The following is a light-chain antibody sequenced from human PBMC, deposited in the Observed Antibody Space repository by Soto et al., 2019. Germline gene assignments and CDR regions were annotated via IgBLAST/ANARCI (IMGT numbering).Light chain of an antibody. CDR1: QNISTF. V-gene: IGKV1-5*01. J-gene: IGKJ1*01. CDR2: DVS. Sequence: DIQMTQSPSILSASIGERVTITCRASQNISTFLAWYQQKEGKAPKLLIFDVSSLERGVPSRFSGSGSGTEFTLTISGLQPDDFATYYCQQYKSHSCAFGQGTKVEIK. CDR3: QQYKSHSCA.